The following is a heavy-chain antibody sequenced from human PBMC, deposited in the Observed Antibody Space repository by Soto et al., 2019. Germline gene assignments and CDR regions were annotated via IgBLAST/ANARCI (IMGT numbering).Heavy chain of an antibody. D-gene: IGHD4-17*01. CDR2: IYYSGST. CDR1: VGSINSGDYY. V-gene: IGHV4-30-4*01. CDR3: ARAKGLVTVTTSWFDP. J-gene: IGHJ5*02. Sequence: QVQLQESGPGLVKPSQTLSLTCTVPVGSINSGDYYWIWIRQPPGKGREWIGYIYYSGSTYYNPSLKRRVSISADTSKNQFSLKLSSVTAADTAVYYCARAKGLVTVTTSWFDPWGQGTLVTVSS.